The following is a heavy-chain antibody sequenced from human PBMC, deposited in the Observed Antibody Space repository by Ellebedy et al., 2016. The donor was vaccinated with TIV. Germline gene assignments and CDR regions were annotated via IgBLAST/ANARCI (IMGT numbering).Heavy chain of an antibody. D-gene: IGHD2-21*01. CDR3: ARGGGCFGDSCYYADF. V-gene: IGHV3-7*01. CDR1: GFTFSTYW. Sequence: GESLKISCAASGFTFSTYWMNWVRQAPGKGLEWVANIKQDGSEKNYVDSVKGRFTISRDNAKNSLYLQMNSLRAEDTAVYYCARGGGCFGDSCYYADFWGQGTLVTVSS. CDR2: IKQDGSEK. J-gene: IGHJ4*02.